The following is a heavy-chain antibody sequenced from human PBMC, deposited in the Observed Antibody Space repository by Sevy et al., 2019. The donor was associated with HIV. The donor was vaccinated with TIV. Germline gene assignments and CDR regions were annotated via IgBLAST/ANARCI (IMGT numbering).Heavy chain of an antibody. CDR2: LKSKASGGTL. CDR3: TRGKGDQSIFDY. D-gene: IGHD3-16*01. CDR1: GFTFGDYA. J-gene: IGHJ4*02. Sequence: GGSLRLSCAASGFTFGDYAMNWVRQAPGKGLEWVAFLKSKASGGTLHHAASVQGRFTILRDDSKNIADLQMNDLKTEDTAVYYCTRGKGDQSIFDYWGQGALVTVSS. V-gene: IGHV3-49*04.